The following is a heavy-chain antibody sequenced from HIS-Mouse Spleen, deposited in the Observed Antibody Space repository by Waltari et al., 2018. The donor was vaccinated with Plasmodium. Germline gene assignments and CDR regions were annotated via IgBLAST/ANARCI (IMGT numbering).Heavy chain of an antibody. D-gene: IGHD3-10*01. J-gene: IGHJ6*02. CDR3: ARVDYGSGDYYYYYGMDV. V-gene: IGHV4-38-2*02. CDR2: IYHSGST. CDR1: GYSISSGYY. Sequence: QVQLQESGPGLMKPSETLSLTCTVSGYSISSGYYWGWIRQPPGKGLEWIGSIYHSGSTYYNPSLKSRVTISVDTSKNQFSLKLSSVTAADTAVYYCARVDYGSGDYYYYYGMDVWGQGTTVTVSS.